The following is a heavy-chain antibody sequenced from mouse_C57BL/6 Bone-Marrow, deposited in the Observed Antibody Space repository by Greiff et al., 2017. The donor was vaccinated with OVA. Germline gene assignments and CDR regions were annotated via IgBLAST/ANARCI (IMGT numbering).Heavy chain of an antibody. D-gene: IGHD2-1*01. CDR3: TTVLYYGNY. V-gene: IGHV1-15*01. Sequence: VQLQQSGAELVRPGASVTLSCKASGYTFTDYEMHWVKQTPVHGLEWIGAIDPETGGTAYNQKFKGKAILTADKSSSTAYMELRSLTSEDSAVYYCTTVLYYGNYWGQGTTLTVSS. CDR1: GYTFTDYE. CDR2: IDPETGGT. J-gene: IGHJ2*01.